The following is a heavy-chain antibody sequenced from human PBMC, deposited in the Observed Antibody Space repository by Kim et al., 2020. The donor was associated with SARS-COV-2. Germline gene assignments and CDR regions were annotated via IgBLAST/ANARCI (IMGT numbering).Heavy chain of an antibody. Sequence: SETLSLTCAVSGGSISSSNWWSWVRQPPGKGLEWIGEIYHSGSTNYNPSLKSRVTISVDKSKNQFSLKLSSVTAADTAVYYCARRIAAAGTGYYFDSWGQGTLVTVSS. CDR2: IYHSGST. CDR3: ARRIAAAGTGYYFDS. J-gene: IGHJ4*02. V-gene: IGHV4-4*02. CDR1: GGSISSSNW. D-gene: IGHD6-13*01.